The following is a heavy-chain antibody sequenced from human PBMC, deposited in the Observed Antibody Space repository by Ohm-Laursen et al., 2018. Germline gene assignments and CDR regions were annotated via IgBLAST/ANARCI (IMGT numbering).Heavy chain of an antibody. J-gene: IGHJ4*02. D-gene: IGHD3-3*01. CDR1: GFTFSSYG. CDR3: AREFYDFWSGYYPLVNY. CDR2: IWYDGSNK. V-gene: IGHV3-33*01. Sequence: SLRLSCAASGFTFSSYGMHWVRQAPGKGLEWVAVIWYDGSNKYYADSVKGRFTISRDNSKNTLYLQMNSPRAEDTAVYYCAREFYDFWSGYYPLVNYWGQGTLVTVSS.